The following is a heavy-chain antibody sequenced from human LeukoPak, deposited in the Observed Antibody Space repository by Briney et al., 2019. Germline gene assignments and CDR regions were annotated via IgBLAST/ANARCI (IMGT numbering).Heavy chain of an antibody. V-gene: IGHV3-73*01. Sequence: GGSLKLSCAASGFTFSGSDMHWVRQASRKGLEWVGRNRIKTNSYATEYAASVKGRFTISRDDSKNTAYLQMNSLKTEDTAVYYRTTLDFDYWGQGTLVTVSS. CDR3: TTLDFDY. CDR1: GFTFSGSD. CDR2: NRIKTNSYAT. J-gene: IGHJ4*02.